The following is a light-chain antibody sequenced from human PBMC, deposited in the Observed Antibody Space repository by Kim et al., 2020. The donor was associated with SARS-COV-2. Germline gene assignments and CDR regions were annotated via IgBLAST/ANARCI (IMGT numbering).Light chain of an antibody. J-gene: IGLJ3*02. CDR2: STN. CDR3: VLYMGSGIWV. Sequence: GGTVPLACGLASGSVSTSYSPSWYQQTPGQAPRTLIYSTNTRSSGVPDRFSGSILGNKAALTITGAQADDESDYYCVLYMGSGIWVFGGGTQLTVL. V-gene: IGLV8-61*01. CDR1: SGSVSTSYS.